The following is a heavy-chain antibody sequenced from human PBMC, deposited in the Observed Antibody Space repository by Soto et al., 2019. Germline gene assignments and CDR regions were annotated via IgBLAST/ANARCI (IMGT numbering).Heavy chain of an antibody. CDR2: IYPGDSNT. CDR1: GYSFTSYW. Sequence: PGESLKISCKGSGYSFTSYWIAWVRQMPGKGLEWMGIIYPGDSNTRYSPSFQGQVTISADKSISTAYLQWSSLKASDTAMYYCARDLDYGGNSDWFDPWVHAPLLTVSA. CDR3: ARDLDYGGNSDWFDP. D-gene: IGHD4-17*01. J-gene: IGHJ5*02. V-gene: IGHV5-51*01.